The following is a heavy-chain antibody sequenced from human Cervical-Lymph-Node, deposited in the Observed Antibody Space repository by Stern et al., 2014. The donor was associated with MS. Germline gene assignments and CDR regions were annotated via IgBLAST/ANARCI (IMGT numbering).Heavy chain of an antibody. J-gene: IGHJ4*02. Sequence: QVQLVESGGGVVQPGRALRLSCAASGFVFRRYALHWVRQAPGKGQEWVALISYDGRDKYYTDSVKGRLTVSRDNSNNTVDLEMNSLRLEDTAVYYCAKGGSGSYLDWGQGSLVTVSS. V-gene: IGHV3-30*04. CDR2: ISYDGRDK. CDR3: AKGGSGSYLD. D-gene: IGHD1-26*01. CDR1: GFVFRRYA.